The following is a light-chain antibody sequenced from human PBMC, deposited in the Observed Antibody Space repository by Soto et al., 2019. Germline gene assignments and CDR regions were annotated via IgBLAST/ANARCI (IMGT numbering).Light chain of an antibody. CDR3: SSYTSGRTYV. Sequence: SVLTQPASVSGSPGQSITISCTGTTSDVGGYHYVSWYQQHPGKAPTLMIYEVNNRPSGVSNRFSGSKSGNTASLTISGLQAEDEADYYCSSYTSGRTYVFGTGTKLTV. CDR2: EVN. J-gene: IGLJ1*01. V-gene: IGLV2-14*01. CDR1: TSDVGGYHY.